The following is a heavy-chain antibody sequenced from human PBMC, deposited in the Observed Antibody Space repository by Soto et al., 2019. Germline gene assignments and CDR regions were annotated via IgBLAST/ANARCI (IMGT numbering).Heavy chain of an antibody. V-gene: IGHV3-33*01. CDR1: GFTFSSNG. CDR2: IWYDGSDK. CDR3: ARDRYGGNSGLIDY. Sequence: QVQLVESGGGVVQPGRSLRLSCVASGFTFSSNGMQWVRQAPGKGLEWVAVIWYDGSDKYYADSVKGRFTISRDNSKNTVYLQMNSLRAEDTAVYYCARDRYGGNSGLIDYWGQGTLVTVFS. J-gene: IGHJ4*02. D-gene: IGHD4-17*01.